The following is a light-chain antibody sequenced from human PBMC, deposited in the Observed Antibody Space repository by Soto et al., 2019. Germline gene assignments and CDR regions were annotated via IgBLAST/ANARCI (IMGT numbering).Light chain of an antibody. CDR3: QQYGSSGT. J-gene: IGKJ1*01. V-gene: IGKV3-20*01. Sequence: EIVLTQSPATLSLSPGERATLPCRASQSVTSSLVWYQQKPGQAPRLLIYGASSRATGIPDRFSGSGSGTDFTLTISRLEPEDFAVYYCQQYGSSGTFGQGTKVDIK. CDR2: GAS. CDR1: QSVTSS.